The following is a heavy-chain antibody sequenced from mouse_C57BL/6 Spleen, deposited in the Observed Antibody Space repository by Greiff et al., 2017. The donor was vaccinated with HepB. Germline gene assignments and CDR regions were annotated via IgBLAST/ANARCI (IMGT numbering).Heavy chain of an antibody. J-gene: IGHJ1*03. D-gene: IGHD2-4*01. CDR2: INPSSGYT. Sequence: QVQLKQSGAELAKPGASVKLSCKASGYTFTSYWMHWVKQRPGQGLEWIGNINPSSGYTKYNQKFKDKATVTADKSSSTAYMQMSSLTYEDSEIYFYARGSLYDYDGYMDVWGTGTTVTVSS. CDR3: ARGSLYDYDGYMDV. CDR1: GYTFTSYW. V-gene: IGHV1-7*01.